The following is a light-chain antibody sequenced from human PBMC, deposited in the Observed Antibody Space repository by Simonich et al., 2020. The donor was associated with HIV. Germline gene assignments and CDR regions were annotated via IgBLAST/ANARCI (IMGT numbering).Light chain of an antibody. CDR2: KAS. Sequence: DIKLTQSPSTLSASVGDRVTITCRASQSIDTWLAWYQQKRGKAPKLLIYKASTLESGVPSRFSGSGSGTEFTLTISSLQPDDFATYYCQQYNTYSYTFGQGTKLEIK. V-gene: IGKV1-5*03. CDR3: QQYNTYSYT. CDR1: QSIDTW. J-gene: IGKJ2*01.